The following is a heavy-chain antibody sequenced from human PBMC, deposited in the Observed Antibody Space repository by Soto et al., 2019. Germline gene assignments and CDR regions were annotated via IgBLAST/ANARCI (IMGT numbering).Heavy chain of an antibody. J-gene: IGHJ5*02. V-gene: IGHV1-18*04. CDR2: ISAYNGNT. CDR1: GYTFTSYG. D-gene: IGHD2-15*01. Sequence: ASVKVACTASGYTFTSYGISWVRQAPGQGLEWMGWISAYNGNTNYEQKLQGRANMTTDTSKSTADMELRSLRSDDTAVYYCARRTVVTSRSNWFDPWGQGTLVTVSS. CDR3: ARRTVVTSRSNWFDP.